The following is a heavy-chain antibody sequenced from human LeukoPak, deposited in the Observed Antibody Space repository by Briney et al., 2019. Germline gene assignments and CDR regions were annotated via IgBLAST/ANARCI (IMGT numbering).Heavy chain of an antibody. D-gene: IGHD3-22*01. Sequence: PGGSLKLSCAASGFTFSGSAMHWVRQASGKGLEWVGRIRSKANSYATAYAASVKGRFTISRDDSKNTAYLQMNSLKTEDTAVYYCTRLRKTYYYDSSGYYHNWYFDLWGRGTLVTVSS. CDR3: TRLRKTYYYDSSGYYHNWYFDL. CDR1: GFTFSGSA. V-gene: IGHV3-73*01. CDR2: IRSKANSYAT. J-gene: IGHJ2*01.